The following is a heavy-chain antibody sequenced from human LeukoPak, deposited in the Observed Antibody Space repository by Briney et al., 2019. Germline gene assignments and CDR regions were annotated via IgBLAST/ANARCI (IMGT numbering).Heavy chain of an antibody. Sequence: PGGSLRLSCAASGFTFSTYWMTWVRQAPGTGLEWVAIIKPDGSEKYYVDSVKGRFTISRDNAENSLFLQMNGLRPEDTAVFYCARGQYTDGLSYWGQGTLVTVSS. CDR3: ARGQYTDGLSY. J-gene: IGHJ4*02. CDR1: GFTFSTYW. V-gene: IGHV3-7*03. D-gene: IGHD5-24*01. CDR2: IKPDGSEK.